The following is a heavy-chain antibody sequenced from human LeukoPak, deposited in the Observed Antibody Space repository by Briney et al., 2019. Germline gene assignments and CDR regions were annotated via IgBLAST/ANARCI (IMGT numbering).Heavy chain of an antibody. J-gene: IGHJ4*02. CDR2: ISYDGSNK. CDR1: GFTFRTYG. Sequence: GRSLRLSCAASGFTFRTYGMHWVRQAPGKGLEWVAVISYDGSNKYYTDSVKGRFTISRDNSKNTLYLQMNSLRAEDTAVYYCAKASNGGSYYGVIIDYWGQGTLVTVSS. D-gene: IGHD1-26*01. V-gene: IGHV3-30*18. CDR3: AKASNGGSYYGVIIDY.